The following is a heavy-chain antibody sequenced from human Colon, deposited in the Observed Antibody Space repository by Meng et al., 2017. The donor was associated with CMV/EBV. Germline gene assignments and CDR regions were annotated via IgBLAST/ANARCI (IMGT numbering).Heavy chain of an antibody. CDR1: GFTLSNYA. CDR3: ARSPDNYHPYYYYGMDV. Sequence: GESLKISCAASGFTLSNYAMNWVRQAPGKGLEWVSVSYSDGISAHYADSVKGRFTISRDISKNMVFLQMNSLRVEDTAVYYCARSPDNYHPYYYYGMDVWGQGTTVTVSS. J-gene: IGHJ6*02. D-gene: IGHD1-1*01. V-gene: IGHV3-23*03. CDR2: SYSDGISA.